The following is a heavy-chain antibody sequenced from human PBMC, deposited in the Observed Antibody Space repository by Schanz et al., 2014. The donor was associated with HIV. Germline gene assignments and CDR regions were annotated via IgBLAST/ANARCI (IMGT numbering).Heavy chain of an antibody. D-gene: IGHD6-13*01. J-gene: IGHJ5*02. Sequence: QVQLVQSGAEVKKPGSSVKVSCKASGGTFSSSAISWVRQAPGQGLEGMGIINPSGVTTAFAQKFQGRLTLTSDTSTNTVYMELTSLRSDDTAVYYCARRGPIAAIDFSLDPWGQGTLVTVSS. CDR2: INPSGVTT. V-gene: IGHV1-46*01. CDR1: GGTFSSSA. CDR3: ARRGPIAAIDFSLDP.